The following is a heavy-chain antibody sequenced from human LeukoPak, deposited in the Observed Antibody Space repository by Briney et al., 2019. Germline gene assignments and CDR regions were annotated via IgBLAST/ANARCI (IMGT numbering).Heavy chain of an antibody. CDR1: GGSINSTNYC. V-gene: IGHV4-39*01. CDR2: ICYSGST. D-gene: IGHD6-13*01. Sequence: SETLSLTCTVSGGSINSTNYCWGWIRQPPVKGLEWIGSICYSGSTYYNPSLKSRVTISEDTSKNQFSLKLSSVTAADTAIYYCAQTTSSWTWGQGTLVTVSS. J-gene: IGHJ4*02. CDR3: AQTTSSWT.